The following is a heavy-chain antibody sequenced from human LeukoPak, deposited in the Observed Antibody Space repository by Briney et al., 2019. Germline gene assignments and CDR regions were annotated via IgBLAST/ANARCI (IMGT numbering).Heavy chain of an antibody. CDR2: TNWDGSTT. V-gene: IGHV3-43*01. CDR3: ARDVGSSSTTFYFHS. CDR1: GFSFDRYT. Sequence: SGESLRLSCAASGFSFDRYTMHWVRQAPGKGLQWVSLTNWDGSTTYYADSVRGRFTISRDNSKNSLYLQMNSLRTEDTAFYYCARDVGSSSTTFYFHSWVQGTLVTVSS. D-gene: IGHD2-2*01. J-gene: IGHJ4*02.